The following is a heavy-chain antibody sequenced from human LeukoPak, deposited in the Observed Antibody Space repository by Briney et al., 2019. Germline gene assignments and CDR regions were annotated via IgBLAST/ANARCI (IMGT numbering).Heavy chain of an antibody. CDR3: ARGGLLWFGELSGY. V-gene: IGHV3-64*01. CDR1: GFTFSSYA. Sequence: GGSLRLSCAASGFTFSSYAMHWVRRAPGKGLEYVSVISSNGGSTYYANSVKGRFTISRGNSKNTLYLQMGSLRAEDMAVYYCARGGLLWFGELSGYWGQGTLVTVSS. J-gene: IGHJ4*02. CDR2: ISSNGGST. D-gene: IGHD3-10*01.